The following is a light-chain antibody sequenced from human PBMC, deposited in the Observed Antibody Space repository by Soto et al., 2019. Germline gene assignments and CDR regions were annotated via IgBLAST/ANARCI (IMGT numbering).Light chain of an antibody. V-gene: IGLV1-40*01. CDR3: QSYDSSLSGSV. J-gene: IGLJ2*01. CDR2: GNK. Sequence: QSVLTQPPSVSGAPGQRVIISCTGSSSNIGAGYDVHWYQQLPGTAPKLLIYGNKNRPSGVPDRISGSKSATSASLAITGLQAEDEGDYYCQSYDSSLSGSVSGGGTQLTVL. CDR1: SSNIGAGYD.